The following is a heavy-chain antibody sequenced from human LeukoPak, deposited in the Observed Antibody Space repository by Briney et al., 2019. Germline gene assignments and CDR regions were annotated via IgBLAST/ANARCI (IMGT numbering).Heavy chain of an antibody. CDR1: GFTFSNYW. Sequence: GGSLRLSRAASGFTFSNYWMSWVRQAPGKGLEWVSSISSSSSYIYYADSVKGRFTISRDNAKNSLYLQMNSLRAEDTAVYYCARVVGATYYFDYWGQGTLVTVSS. CDR2: ISSSSSYI. D-gene: IGHD1-26*01. CDR3: ARVVGATYYFDY. J-gene: IGHJ4*02. V-gene: IGHV3-21*01.